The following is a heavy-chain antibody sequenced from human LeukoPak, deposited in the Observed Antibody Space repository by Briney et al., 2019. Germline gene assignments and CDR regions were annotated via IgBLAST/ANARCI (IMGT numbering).Heavy chain of an antibody. CDR2: INHSGST. D-gene: IGHD5-18*01. CDR1: GGSFSGYY. Sequence: SETLSLTCAVYGGSFSGYYWSWIRQPPGKGLEWIGEINHSGSTNYNPSLKSRVTISVDTSKNQFCLKLSSVTAADTAVYYCARAYVDTAMVLHVGAPVDYYYYMDVWGKGTTVTVSS. J-gene: IGHJ6*03. V-gene: IGHV4-34*01. CDR3: ARAYVDTAMVLHVGAPVDYYYYMDV.